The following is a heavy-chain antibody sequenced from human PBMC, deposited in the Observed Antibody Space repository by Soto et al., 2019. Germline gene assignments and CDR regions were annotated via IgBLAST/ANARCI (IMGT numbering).Heavy chain of an antibody. CDR3: AGHGGYSY. J-gene: IGHJ4*02. Sequence: GGSLRLSCAATGFTLRTNGMSWFRQAPGKGLEWVSSILGSGGDTYYADSLKGRFTISRDNSKNTLYLQLNSLGAEDTALYYCAGHGGYSYLGQGTLVTVS. CDR2: ILGSGGDT. D-gene: IGHD2-15*01. CDR1: GFTLRTNG. V-gene: IGHV3-23*01.